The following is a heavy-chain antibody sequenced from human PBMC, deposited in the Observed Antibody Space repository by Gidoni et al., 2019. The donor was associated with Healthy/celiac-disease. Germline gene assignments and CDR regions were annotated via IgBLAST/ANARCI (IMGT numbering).Heavy chain of an antibody. J-gene: IGHJ4*02. Sequence: QVQLVESGGGVVQPGRSLRLSCAASGFTFSSYGMHWVRQAPGKGLGWVAVIWYDGSNKYYADSVKGRFTISRYNSKNTLYLQMNSLRAEDTAVYYCAGGREAANFDYWGQGTLVTVSS. CDR2: IWYDGSNK. V-gene: IGHV3-33*01. CDR1: GFTFSSYG. CDR3: AGGREAANFDY. D-gene: IGHD2-15*01.